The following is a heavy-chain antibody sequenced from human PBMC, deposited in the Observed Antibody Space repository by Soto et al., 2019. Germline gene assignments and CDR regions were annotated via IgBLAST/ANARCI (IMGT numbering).Heavy chain of an antibody. V-gene: IGHV4-31*03. J-gene: IGHJ6*03. CDR3: ARVVVAAPPSSLYYYYMDV. CDR2: IYYSGST. CDR1: GGSISSGGYY. Sequence: SETLSLTCTVSGGSISSGGYYWSWIRQHPGKGLEWIGYIYYSGSTYYNPSLKSRVTISVDTSKNQFSLKLSSVTAADTAVYYCARVVVAAPPSSLYYYYMDVWGKGTKVTVSS. D-gene: IGHD2-15*01.